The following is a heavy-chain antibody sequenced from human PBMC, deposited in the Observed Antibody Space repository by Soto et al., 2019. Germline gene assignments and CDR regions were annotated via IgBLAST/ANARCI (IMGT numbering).Heavy chain of an antibody. D-gene: IGHD6-25*01. CDR3: AKDRRGIKYYYYYGMDI. J-gene: IGHJ6*02. V-gene: IGHV3-30*18. CDR1: GFTFSSYG. CDR2: ISYDGSNK. Sequence: QVQLVESGGGVAQPGRSLRLSCAASGFTFSSYGMHWVRQAPGKGLEWVAVISYDGSNKYYADSVKGRFTISRDNSKNTLYLQMNSLRAEDTAVYYCAKDRRGIKYYYYYGMDIWGQGTTVTVSS.